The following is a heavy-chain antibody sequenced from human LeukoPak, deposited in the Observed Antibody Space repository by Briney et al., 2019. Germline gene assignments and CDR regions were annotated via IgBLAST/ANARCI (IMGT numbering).Heavy chain of an antibody. Sequence: GGSLRLSCAASGFTFSSYGMHWVRQAPGKGLEWVAVIWYDGSNKYYADSVKGRFTISRDNSKNTLYLQMNSLRAEDTAVYYCARSLYCTNGVCSGAYFDYWGQGTLVTVSS. D-gene: IGHD2-8*01. CDR1: GFTFSSYG. J-gene: IGHJ4*02. V-gene: IGHV3-33*01. CDR3: ARSLYCTNGVCSGAYFDY. CDR2: IWYDGSNK.